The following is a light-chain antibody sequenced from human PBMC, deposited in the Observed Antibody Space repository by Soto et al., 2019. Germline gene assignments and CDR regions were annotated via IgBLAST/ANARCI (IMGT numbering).Light chain of an antibody. V-gene: IGLV2-23*02. CDR2: EVT. Sequence: QSALTQPASVSGSPGQSITISCTGTSSDVGSYKLVSWYQQHPGKAPKLMISEVTKRPSGFSARFSGSKSGNSASLIISGLQGEDESDYYCCSYAGSSTWVFGGGTKVTVL. CDR3: CSYAGSSTWV. CDR1: SSDVGSYKL. J-gene: IGLJ2*01.